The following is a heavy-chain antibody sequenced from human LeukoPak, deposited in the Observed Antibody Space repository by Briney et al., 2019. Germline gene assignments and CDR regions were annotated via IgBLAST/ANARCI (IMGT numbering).Heavy chain of an antibody. Sequence: GGSLRLSCAASGFTFSSYEMNWVRQAPGKGLEWVSHISSGATTIYYADSVKGRFTISRDNAKNSLYLQMNSLRAEDTAVYYCARSSMDWGQGTLVTVSS. D-gene: IGHD2/OR15-2a*01. CDR3: ARSSMD. CDR1: GFTFSSYE. CDR2: ISSGATTI. V-gene: IGHV3-48*03. J-gene: IGHJ4*02.